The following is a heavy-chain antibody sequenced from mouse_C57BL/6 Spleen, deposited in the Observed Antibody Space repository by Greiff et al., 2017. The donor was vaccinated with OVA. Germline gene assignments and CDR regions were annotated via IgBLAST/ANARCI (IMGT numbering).Heavy chain of an antibody. D-gene: IGHD2-5*01. CDR1: GYTFTDYE. J-gene: IGHJ3*01. CDR3: TRSNCGQFAY. V-gene: IGHV1-15*01. Sequence: QVQRKESGAELVRPGASVTLSCKASGYTFTDYEMHWVKQTPVHGLEWIGAIDPETGGTAYNQKFKGKAILTADKSSSTAYMELRSLTSGGSAVYYCTRSNCGQFAYWGQGTLVTVSA. CDR2: IDPETGGT.